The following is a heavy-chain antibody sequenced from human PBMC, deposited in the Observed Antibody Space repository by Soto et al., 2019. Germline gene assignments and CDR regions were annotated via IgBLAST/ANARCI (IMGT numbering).Heavy chain of an antibody. Sequence: GGSLRLSCAASGFTFSNAWMSWVRQAPGKGLEWVGRIKSKTDGGTTDYAAPVKGRFTISRDDSKNTLYLQMNSLKTEDTGVYYCAKDSWYFDLWSQGSQVTVSS. V-gene: IGHV3-15*01. CDR1: GFTFSNAW. J-gene: IGHJ4*02. CDR2: IKSKTDGGTT. D-gene: IGHD6-13*01. CDR3: AKDSWYFDL.